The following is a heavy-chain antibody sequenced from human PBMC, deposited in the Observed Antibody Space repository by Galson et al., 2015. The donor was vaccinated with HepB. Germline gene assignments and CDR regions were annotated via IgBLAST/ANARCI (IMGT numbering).Heavy chain of an antibody. CDR1: GGSISSYY. V-gene: IGHV4-59*12. CDR2: IYYSGST. Sequence: ETLSLTCTVSGGSISSYYWSWIRQPPGKGLEWIGYIYYSGSTNYNPSLKSRVTISVDTSKNQFSLKLSSVTAADTAVYYCARDRRTVPGPYCGGDCVYGMDVWGQGTTVTVSS. D-gene: IGHD2-21*02. J-gene: IGHJ6*02. CDR3: ARDRRTVPGPYCGGDCVYGMDV.